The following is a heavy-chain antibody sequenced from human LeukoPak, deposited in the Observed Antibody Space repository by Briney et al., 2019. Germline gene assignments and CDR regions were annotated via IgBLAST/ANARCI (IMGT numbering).Heavy chain of an antibody. Sequence: SETLSLTCTVSGGSVSSSSYFWGWIRQPPGKGLEWIGNIYYSGSTYYNPSLKSRVTISVDTSKNQFSLKLSSVTAADTAVYYCARVYSGTDFWGQGTLVTVSS. D-gene: IGHD5-12*01. CDR1: GGSVSSSSYF. CDR3: ARVYSGTDF. J-gene: IGHJ4*02. CDR2: IYYSGST. V-gene: IGHV4-39*01.